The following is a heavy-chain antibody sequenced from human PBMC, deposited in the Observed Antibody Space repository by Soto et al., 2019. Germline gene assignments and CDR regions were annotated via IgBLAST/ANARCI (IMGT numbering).Heavy chain of an antibody. V-gene: IGHV1-3*01. D-gene: IGHD3-22*01. CDR2: INGGNDKT. Sequence: GASVKVSCKASGYNFTMYAIYWVRQAPRQRLEWLGGINGGNDKTGYSQRFQGSLTITKKTSATTAFMELSSLRSEDTAVFYCGRGGYFDSDGFPRPYDYWGQGTLVTVSS. CDR1: GYNFTMYA. CDR3: GRGGYFDSDGFPRPYDY. J-gene: IGHJ4*02.